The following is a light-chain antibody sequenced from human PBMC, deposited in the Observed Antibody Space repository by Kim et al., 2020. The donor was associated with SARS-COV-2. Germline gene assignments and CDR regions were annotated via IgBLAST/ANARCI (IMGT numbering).Light chain of an antibody. CDR2: GAS. CDR1: QSVASSY. Sequence: LSPGERATVSCRGRQSVASSYLAWYQQKLGPAPRLLIYGASTRATGIPDRFSGSGSGTDFTLTISRLEPEDFAVYYCHHYGSSPTFGQGTRLEIK. CDR3: HHYGSSPT. V-gene: IGKV3-20*01. J-gene: IGKJ5*01.